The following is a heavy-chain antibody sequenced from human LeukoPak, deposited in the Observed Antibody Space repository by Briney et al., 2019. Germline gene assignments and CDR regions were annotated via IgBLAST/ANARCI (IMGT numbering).Heavy chain of an antibody. J-gene: IGHJ4*02. CDR3: ARQGSGRYWGA. CDR2: IYPGDSDT. D-gene: IGHD6-19*01. Sequence: GGALKISCKGSGYSFTSYWIGWVGQMPGKGLEWMGIIYPGDSDTRYSPSFQGQVTTSADKSISTAYLQWSSLKASDTAMYYCARQGSGRYWGAWGQGTLVTVSS. CDR1: GYSFTSYW. V-gene: IGHV5-51*01.